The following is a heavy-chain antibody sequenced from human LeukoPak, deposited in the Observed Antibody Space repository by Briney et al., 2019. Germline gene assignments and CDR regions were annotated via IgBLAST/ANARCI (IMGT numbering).Heavy chain of an antibody. CDR3: ARIIAGATGVYYMDI. D-gene: IGHD1-26*01. J-gene: IGHJ6*03. V-gene: IGHV1-69*01. CDR2: IISFFDTT. CDR1: GSSFINYA. Sequence: GSSVKVSFKVSGSSFINYAIAWVRHAPGQGLEWMGGIISFFDTTDFAQRFQGRVTISADESSSTVYMELSSLRSEDTAIYYCARIIAGATGVYYMDIWGKGTSVTVSS.